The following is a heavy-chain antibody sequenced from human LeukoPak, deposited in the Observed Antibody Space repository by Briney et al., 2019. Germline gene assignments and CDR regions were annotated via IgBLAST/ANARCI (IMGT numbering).Heavy chain of an antibody. D-gene: IGHD4-17*01. V-gene: IGHV4-38-2*02. CDR1: GHSISDGSY. CDR3: ARAHMATVTTYYFDY. J-gene: IGHJ4*02. CDR2: IQHSGVSYHTGIT. Sequence: PSETLSLTCNFSGHSISDGSYWGWIRLPPGKGLQWIGNIQHSGVSYHTGITYYNPSLKSRLTVSLDTSKNQFSLSLSSVTAADTAVYYCARAHMATVTTYYFDYWGQGTLVTVSS.